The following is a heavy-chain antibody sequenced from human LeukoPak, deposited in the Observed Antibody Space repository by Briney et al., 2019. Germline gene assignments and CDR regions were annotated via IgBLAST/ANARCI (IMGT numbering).Heavy chain of an antibody. J-gene: IGHJ4*02. CDR2: IYPRDGST. V-gene: IGHV1-46*01. CDR3: ARGQEGFDY. Sequence: ASVKVSCKASGYTFTSNYIHWVRQAPGQGLEWMGMIYPRDGSTSYAQKFQGRVTVTRDTSTSTVHMELSGLRSEDTAVYYCARGQEGFDYWGQGTLVTVSS. CDR1: GYTFTSNY.